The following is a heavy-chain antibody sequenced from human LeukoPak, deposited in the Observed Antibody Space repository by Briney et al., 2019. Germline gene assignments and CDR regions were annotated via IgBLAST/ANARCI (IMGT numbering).Heavy chain of an antibody. J-gene: IGHJ4*02. V-gene: IGHV3-30*04. CDR3: ARDRYYGLGSYSFDY. Sequence: GGSLRLSCAASGFTFTSYAMHWVRQAPGKGLEWVAVISYDGSNKYYADSVKGRFTFSRDNSKNTLNLQMNSLRAEDTAVYYCARDRYYGLGSYSFDYWGQGTLVTVSS. CDR2: ISYDGSNK. D-gene: IGHD3-10*01. CDR1: GFTFTSYA.